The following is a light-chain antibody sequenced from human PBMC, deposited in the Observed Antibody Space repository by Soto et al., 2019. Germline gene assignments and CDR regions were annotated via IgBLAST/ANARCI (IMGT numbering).Light chain of an antibody. CDR2: DAS. CDR3: QQYGSSRLT. V-gene: IGKV3-20*01. J-gene: IGKJ4*01. CDR1: QSVSSY. Sequence: EVVLTQSPDTLSLPPGERATLSCRASQSVSSYLAWYQQKPGQAPRLLIYDASSRDTGIPDMFSGSGAGTEFTLTISRLEPEDFAVYYCQQYGSSRLTFGGGTKVDIK.